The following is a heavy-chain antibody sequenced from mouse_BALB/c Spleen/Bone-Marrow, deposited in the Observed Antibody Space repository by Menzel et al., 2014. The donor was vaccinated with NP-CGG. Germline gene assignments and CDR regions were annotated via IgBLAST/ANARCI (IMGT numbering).Heavy chain of an antibody. CDR2: IIPSNGRT. D-gene: IGHD2-3*01. CDR1: GYTLTSYW. J-gene: IGHJ1*01. Sequence: QVQLQQSGAELVKPGASVKLSCKASGYTLTSYWMHWVKQRPGQGLEWIGEIIPSNGRTNYNEKFKSKATLTLDKSSNTAYMQLSSLTSEDSAVYYYARWLLQYFDVWGAGTTVTVSS. CDR3: ARWLLQYFDV. V-gene: IGHV1S81*02.